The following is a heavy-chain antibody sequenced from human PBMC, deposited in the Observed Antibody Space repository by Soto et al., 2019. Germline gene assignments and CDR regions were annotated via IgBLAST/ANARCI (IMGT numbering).Heavy chain of an antibody. CDR1: GDSVSSNNYY. V-gene: IGHV4-31*03. D-gene: IGHD3-22*01. CDR2: IHYSGDS. J-gene: IGHJ4*02. Sequence: SETLSLTCTVIGDSVSSNNYYWSWIRQRPGKGLEWIGYIHYSGDSYDNPSLTSRITMSMDVSKNQFSLNLRSVTAADTAIYYCARDVNDGSGSQGFAYWGQGTLVTVSS. CDR3: ARDVNDGSGSQGFAY.